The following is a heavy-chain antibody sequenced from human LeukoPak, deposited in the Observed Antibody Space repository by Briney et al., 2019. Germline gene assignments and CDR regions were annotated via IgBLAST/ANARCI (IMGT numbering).Heavy chain of an antibody. CDR3: ARHTSRLAHYYYMDV. CDR1: GGSISSYY. J-gene: IGHJ6*03. D-gene: IGHD2-21*01. Sequence: SETLSLTCTVSGGSISSYYWSWIRQPPGKGLGWIGYIYTSGSTNYNPSLKSRVTISVDTSKNQFSLKLSSVTAADTAVYYCARHTSRLAHYYYMDVWGKGTMVTVSS. V-gene: IGHV4-4*09. CDR2: IYTSGST.